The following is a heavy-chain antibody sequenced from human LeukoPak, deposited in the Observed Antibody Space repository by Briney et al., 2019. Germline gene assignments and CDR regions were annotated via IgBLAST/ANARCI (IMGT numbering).Heavy chain of an antibody. J-gene: IGHJ4*02. V-gene: IGHV4-59*08. D-gene: IGHD3-3*01. CDR2: IYYSGST. CDR3: ARVESVTIFGVVIEYYFDY. Sequence: PSETLSLTRTVSGGSISSYYWSWIRQPPGKGLEWIGYIYYSGSTNYNPSLKSRVTISVDTSKNQFSLKLSSVTAADTAVYYCARVESVTIFGVVIEYYFDYWGQGTLVTVSS. CDR1: GGSISSYY.